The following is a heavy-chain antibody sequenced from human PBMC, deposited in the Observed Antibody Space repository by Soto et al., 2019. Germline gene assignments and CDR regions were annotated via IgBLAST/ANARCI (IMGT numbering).Heavy chain of an antibody. V-gene: IGHV4-34*01. J-gene: IGHJ4*02. Sequence: QVQLQQWGAGLLKPSETLSLTCAVYGGSFSGYYWSWIRQPPGRGLEWIGEINHRGSTNYTPSLKSRVTISVDTSKNQFSLKLSSVTAADTAVYYCASLTGSLIVATTDYWGQGTLVTVSS. CDR1: GGSFSGYY. CDR3: ASLTGSLIVATTDY. D-gene: IGHD5-12*01. CDR2: INHRGST.